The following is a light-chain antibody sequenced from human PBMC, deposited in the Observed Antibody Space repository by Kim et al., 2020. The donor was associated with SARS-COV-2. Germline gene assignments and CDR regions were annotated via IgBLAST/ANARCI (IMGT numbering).Light chain of an antibody. CDR2: DAS. Sequence: EIVLTQSPATLSLSPGERATLSCRASQSVSSSLAWYQQKPGQAPRLLIYDASSRATGIPARFSGSGSGTDFTLTFSSLEPEDFAVYYCPQRRDWPHTFGAGTQVDI. V-gene: IGKV3-11*01. J-gene: IGKJ4*01. CDR3: PQRRDWPHT. CDR1: QSVSSS.